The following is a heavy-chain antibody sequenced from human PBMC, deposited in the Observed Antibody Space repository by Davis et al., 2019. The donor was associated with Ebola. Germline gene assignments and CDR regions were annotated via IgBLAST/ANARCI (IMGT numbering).Heavy chain of an antibody. Sequence: PGGSLRLSCEASGFSLGSYAMSWVRQAPGKGLEWVSGIGYSGGSSYNAESVKGRFTISKDNSKNTLYLEMNSLRVEDTAVYYCGGAWDWGQGTLVTVSS. CDR1: GFSLGSYA. CDR3: GGAWD. J-gene: IGHJ4*02. CDR2: IGYSGGSS. D-gene: IGHD1-26*01. V-gene: IGHV3-23*01.